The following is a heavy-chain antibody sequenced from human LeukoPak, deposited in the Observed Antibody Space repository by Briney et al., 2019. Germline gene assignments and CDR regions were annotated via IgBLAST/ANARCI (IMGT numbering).Heavy chain of an antibody. Sequence: SETLSLTCTVSGDSIRSSSYHCGWIRQPPGKGLEWIGSIYYSGSTYNNRSLKRRLTISIDTSKNQFSLRLSSVTAADTAVYYCTREVEGYSYASGRFLHFDPWGQGTLVTVSS. V-gene: IGHV4-39*07. CDR2: IYYSGST. D-gene: IGHD3-10*01. J-gene: IGHJ5*02. CDR1: GDSIRSSSYH. CDR3: TREVEGYSYASGRFLHFDP.